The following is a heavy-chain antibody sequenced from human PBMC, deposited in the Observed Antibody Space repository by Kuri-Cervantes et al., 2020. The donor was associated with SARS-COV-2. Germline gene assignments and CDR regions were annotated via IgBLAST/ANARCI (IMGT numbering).Heavy chain of an antibody. CDR3: AKDLKNYYYYMDV. CDR1: GFTFSSYA. CDR2: ISGSGGST. V-gene: IGHV3-23*01. Sequence: GESLKISCAASGFTFSSYAMHWVRQAPGKGLEWVSAISGSGGSTYYADSVKGRFTISRDNSKNTLYLQMNSLRAEDTAVYYCAKDLKNYYYYMDVWGKGTTVTVSS. J-gene: IGHJ6*03.